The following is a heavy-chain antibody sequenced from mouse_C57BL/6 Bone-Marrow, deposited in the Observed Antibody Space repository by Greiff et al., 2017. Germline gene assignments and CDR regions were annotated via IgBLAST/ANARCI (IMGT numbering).Heavy chain of an antibody. V-gene: IGHV5-12*01. J-gene: IGHJ4*01. CDR2: ISNGGGST. Sequence: EVQRVESGGGLVQPGGSLKLSCAASGFTFSDYYMYWVRQTPEKRLEWVAYISNGGGSTYYPDTVKGRFTISRDNAKNTLYLQMSRLKSEDTAMYYCARPYYYGSSRYAMDYWGHGTSVTVSS. CDR1: GFTFSDYY. CDR3: ARPYYYGSSRYAMDY. D-gene: IGHD1-1*01.